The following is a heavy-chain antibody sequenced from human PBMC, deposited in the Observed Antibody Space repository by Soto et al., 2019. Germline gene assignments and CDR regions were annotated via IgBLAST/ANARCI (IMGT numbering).Heavy chain of an antibody. Sequence: QVQLVQSGAEVKKPGSSVKVSCKASGGTFSSYAISWVRQAPGQGLEWMGGIIPIFGTANYAQKFQGRVTITADESTSTAYMELSSLRSEDTAVYYCVSRYGITMVRGVHYYYYYGMDVWGQGTTVTVSS. CDR1: GGTFSSYA. CDR3: VSRYGITMVRGVHYYYYYGMDV. D-gene: IGHD3-10*01. J-gene: IGHJ6*02. CDR2: IIPIFGTA. V-gene: IGHV1-69*01.